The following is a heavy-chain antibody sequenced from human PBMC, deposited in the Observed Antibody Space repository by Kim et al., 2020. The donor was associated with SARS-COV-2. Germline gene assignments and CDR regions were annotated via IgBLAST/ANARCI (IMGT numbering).Heavy chain of an antibody. J-gene: IGHJ5*02. CDR1: GYTFTSYG. CDR3: AREKGSGYYDTLTGYPGWFDP. V-gene: IGHV1-18*01. CDR2: ISAYNGNT. Sequence: ASVKVSCKASGYTFTSYGISWVRQAPGQGLEWMGWISAYNGNTNYAQKLQGRVTMTTDTSTSTAYMELRSLRSDDTAVYYCAREKGSGYYDTLTGYPGWFDPWGQGTLVTVSS. D-gene: IGHD3-9*01.